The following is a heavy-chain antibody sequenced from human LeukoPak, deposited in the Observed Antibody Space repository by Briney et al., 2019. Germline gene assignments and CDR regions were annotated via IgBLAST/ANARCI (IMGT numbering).Heavy chain of an antibody. CDR1: GFTFSNYA. J-gene: IGHJ4*02. CDR2: ISSGSDNT. Sequence: GGSLRLSCVASGFTFSNYAMTWARQAPGKGLEWVSTISSGSDNTYYADSVKGRFIISRDNAKNTLYLQMNSLRAEDTAVYYCARDRPVRGDHFDYWGQGTLATVSS. CDR3: ARDRPVRGDHFDY. V-gene: IGHV3-23*01. D-gene: IGHD3-10*01.